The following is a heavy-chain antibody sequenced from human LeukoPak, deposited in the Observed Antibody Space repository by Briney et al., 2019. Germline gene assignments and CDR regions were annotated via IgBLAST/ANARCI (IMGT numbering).Heavy chain of an antibody. J-gene: IGHJ4*02. CDR3: ARTFQAQNSYDSSGYYCSFDY. CDR2: IYPGDSDT. D-gene: IGHD3-22*01. Sequence: GESLKISCKGFGFSFTSYWIGWVRQMPGKGLEWMGIIYPGDSDTRYSPSFQGQVTISADKPISTAYLQWSSLKASDTAMYYCARTFQAQNSYDSSGYYCSFDYWGQGTLVTVSS. CDR1: GFSFTSYW. V-gene: IGHV5-51*04.